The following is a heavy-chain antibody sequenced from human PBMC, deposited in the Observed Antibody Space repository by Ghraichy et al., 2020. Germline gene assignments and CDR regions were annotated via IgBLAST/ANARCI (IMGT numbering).Heavy chain of an antibody. D-gene: IGHD2-2*02. Sequence: GGSLRLSCAASGFTFSSYGMHWVRQAPGKGLEWVAVIWYDGSNKYYADSVKGRFTISRDNSKNTLYLQMNSLRAEDTAVYYCARARHCSSTSCYTGLWFGYWGQGTLVTVSS. J-gene: IGHJ4*02. CDR2: IWYDGSNK. V-gene: IGHV3-33*01. CDR1: GFTFSSYG. CDR3: ARARHCSSTSCYTGLWFGY.